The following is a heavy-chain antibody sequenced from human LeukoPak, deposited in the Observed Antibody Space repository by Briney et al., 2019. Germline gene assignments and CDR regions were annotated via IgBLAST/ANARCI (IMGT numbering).Heavy chain of an antibody. D-gene: IGHD3-22*01. CDR2: INPSGGST. J-gene: IGHJ6*03. V-gene: IGHV1-46*01. CDR3: ARIGVELGAGYYPYYYYYYYMDV. CDR1: GYTFTSYY. Sequence: GASVKVSCKASGYTFTSYYMHWVRQAPGQGLEWMGIINPSGGSTSYAQKFQGRVTMTRNTSISTAYMELSSLRSEDTAVYYCARIGVELGAGYYPYYYYYYYMDVWGKGTTVTVSS.